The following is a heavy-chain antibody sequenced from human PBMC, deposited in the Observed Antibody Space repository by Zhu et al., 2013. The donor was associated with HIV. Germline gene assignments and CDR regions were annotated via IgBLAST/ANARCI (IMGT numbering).Heavy chain of an antibody. CDR2: INPSGGST. Sequence: QVQLVQSGAEVKKPGASVKVSCKASGYTFTSYYMHWVRQAPGQGLEWMGIINPSGGSTSYAQKFQGRVTMTRDTSTSTVYMELSSLRSEDTAVYYCARDSTGVGDYGDYEYFQHWARAPWVTGLL. D-gene: IGHD4-17*01. CDR3: ARDSTGVGDYGDYEYFQH. CDR1: GYTFTSYY. J-gene: IGHJ1*01. V-gene: IGHV1-46*01.